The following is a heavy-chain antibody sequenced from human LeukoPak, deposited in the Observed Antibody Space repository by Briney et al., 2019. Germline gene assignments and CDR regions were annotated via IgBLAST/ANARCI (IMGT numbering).Heavy chain of an antibody. J-gene: IGHJ3*02. D-gene: IGHD3-3*01. V-gene: IGHV3-30*02. CDR2: IRYDGSNK. Sequence: GGSLRLSCAASGFTFSSYGMHWVRQAPGKGLEWVAFIRYDGSNKYYADSVKGRFTISRDNSKNTLYLQMNSLRTEDTAVYYCSRPPLLEWLKLLSTFDIWGQGTMVSVSS. CDR1: GFTFSSYG. CDR3: SRPPLLEWLKLLSTFDI.